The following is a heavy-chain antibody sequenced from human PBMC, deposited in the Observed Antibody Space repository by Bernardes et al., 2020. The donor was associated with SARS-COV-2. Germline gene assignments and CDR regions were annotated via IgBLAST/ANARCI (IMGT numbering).Heavy chain of an antibody. V-gene: IGHV4-59*01. J-gene: IGHJ4*02. CDR1: GGSINNYY. D-gene: IGHD1-26*01. CDR3: ARDLSGSYGIDY. Sequence: SETLSLTCTVSGGSINNYYWGWIRQPPGRGLEWIAYIYSSGSTNYNPSLKSRVTISIDTSKNQFSLKLTSVTAADTAVYYCARDLSGSYGIDYWCQGTLVTVSS. CDR2: IYSSGST.